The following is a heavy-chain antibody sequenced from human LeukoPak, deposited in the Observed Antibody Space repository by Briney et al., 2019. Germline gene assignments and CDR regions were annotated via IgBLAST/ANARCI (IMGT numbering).Heavy chain of an antibody. V-gene: IGHV3-23*01. Sequence: GGSLRLSCAASGFTFSSYAMSWVRQAPGKGLEWVSAISGSGGSTYYADSVKGRFTISRDNSKNMAYLQMNSLRAEDTAVYYCAMGTFGDPLALWGQGTLVTVS. CDR2: ISGSGGST. CDR1: GFTFSSYA. D-gene: IGHD3-10*01. J-gene: IGHJ4*02. CDR3: AMGTFGDPLAL.